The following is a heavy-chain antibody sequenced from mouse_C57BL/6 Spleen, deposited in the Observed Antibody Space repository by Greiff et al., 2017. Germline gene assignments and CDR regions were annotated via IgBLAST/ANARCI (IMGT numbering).Heavy chain of an antibody. V-gene: IGHV1-82*01. CDR3: ARGGYGYYAMDY. J-gene: IGHJ4*01. Sequence: VQLQQSGPELVKPGASVKISCKASGYAFSSSWMNWVKQRPGKGLEWIGRIYPGDGDTNYNGKFKGKATLTADKSSSTAYMQLSSLTSEDSAVYFCARGGYGYYAMDYWGQGTSVTVSS. CDR1: GYAFSSSW. CDR2: IYPGDGDT. D-gene: IGHD1-1*02.